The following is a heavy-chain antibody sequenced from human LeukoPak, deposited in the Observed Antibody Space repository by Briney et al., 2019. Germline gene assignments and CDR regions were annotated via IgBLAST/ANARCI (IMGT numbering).Heavy chain of an antibody. Sequence: SVKVSCKASGFTFTSSAMQWVRQARGQRLEWIGWIVVGSGNTNYAQKFQERVTITRDMSTSTAYMELSSLRAEDTAVYYCARDGLLGGVPYYFDYWGQGTLVTVSS. D-gene: IGHD3-16*01. CDR1: GFTFTSSA. CDR3: ARDGLLGGVPYYFDY. J-gene: IGHJ4*02. CDR2: IVVGSGNT. V-gene: IGHV1-58*02.